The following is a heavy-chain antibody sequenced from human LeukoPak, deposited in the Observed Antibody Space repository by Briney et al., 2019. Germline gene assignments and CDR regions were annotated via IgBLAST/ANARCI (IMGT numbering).Heavy chain of an antibody. CDR2: IKSDGST. CDR1: GFTFSRYW. V-gene: IGHV3-74*01. Sequence: GGSLRLSCAASGFTFSRYWMHWVRQAPGKGLVWVSRIKSDGSTNYADSVKGRFTISRDNAKNTVSLQMNSLRAEDTGVYYCARAPAEIGGYYPEYFRHWGQGTLVTVSS. J-gene: IGHJ1*01. CDR3: ARAPAEIGGYYPEYFRH. D-gene: IGHD3-22*01.